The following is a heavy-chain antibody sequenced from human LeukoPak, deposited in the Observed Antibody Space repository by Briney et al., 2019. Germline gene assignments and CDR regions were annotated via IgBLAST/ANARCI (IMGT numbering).Heavy chain of an antibody. D-gene: IGHD6-13*01. CDR2: ISGSGGDT. J-gene: IGHJ4*02. CDR1: GFAFSSYA. Sequence: GGSLRLSCAASGFAFSSYAMSWVRQAPGKGLEWVSAISGSGGDTWYADSVRGRFTISRDNSKNTLYMQVNSLRAEDTAVYYCARLAHNAWYAIDYWGQGTLVTVSS. V-gene: IGHV3-23*01. CDR3: ARLAHNAWYAIDY.